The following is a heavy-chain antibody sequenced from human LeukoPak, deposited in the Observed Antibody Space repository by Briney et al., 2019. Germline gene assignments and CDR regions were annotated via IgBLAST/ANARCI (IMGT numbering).Heavy chain of an antibody. D-gene: IGHD3-3*01. CDR3: ARDHDSSFDY. CDR2: ISSTSSFI. Sequence: PGGSLRLSCAASGFTFSSYSMNWVRQAPGKGLEWVSSISSTSSFIYYADSLKGRFTISRDNAKNSLYLQMNSLRAEDTAVYYCARDHDSSFDYWGQGTLVTVSS. V-gene: IGHV3-21*01. J-gene: IGHJ4*02. CDR1: GFTFSSYS.